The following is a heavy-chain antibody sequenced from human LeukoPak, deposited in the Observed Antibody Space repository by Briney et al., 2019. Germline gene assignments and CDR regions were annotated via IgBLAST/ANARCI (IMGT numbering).Heavy chain of an antibody. CDR2: IYPGDSDT. D-gene: IGHD3-10*01. Sequence: RGESLKISCKGSGYSFTSYWIGWVRQMPGKGLEWMGIIYPGDSDTRYSPSFQGQVTISADKSITTAYLQWSSLKASDTAVYYCARPNPRSWDFDYWGQGTLVTVSS. J-gene: IGHJ4*02. V-gene: IGHV5-51*01. CDR3: ARPNPRSWDFDY. CDR1: GYSFTSYW.